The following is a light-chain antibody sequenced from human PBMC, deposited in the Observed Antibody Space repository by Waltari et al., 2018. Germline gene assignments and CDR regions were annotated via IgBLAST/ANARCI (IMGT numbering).Light chain of an antibody. CDR3: QNHERLPAV. CDR2: QSS. CDR1: QSISRY. J-gene: IGKJ1*01. Sequence: EIMLTQSPDTLSLSPGERATLPCRASQSISRYLVWYQQKPGQAPRLLIYQSSIRATGIPDRFSGGGYGTDFSLTISKLEPEDFAVYYCQNHERLPAVFGQGTKVEIK. V-gene: IGKV3-20*01.